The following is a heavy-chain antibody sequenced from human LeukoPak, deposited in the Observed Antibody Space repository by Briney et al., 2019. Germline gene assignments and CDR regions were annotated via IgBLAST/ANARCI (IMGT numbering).Heavy chain of an antibody. CDR3: AKDRAPRLAAPDTYYYYGMDV. Sequence: GGSLRLSCAASGFTFSSYSMNWVRQAPGKGLEWVSIISGSGGSTYYADSVKGRFTLSRDNSKNTLYLQMNSLRAEDTAVYYCAKDRAPRLAAPDTYYYYGMDVWGQGTTVTVSS. D-gene: IGHD6-13*01. CDR1: GFTFSSYS. J-gene: IGHJ6*02. CDR2: ISGSGGST. V-gene: IGHV3-23*01.